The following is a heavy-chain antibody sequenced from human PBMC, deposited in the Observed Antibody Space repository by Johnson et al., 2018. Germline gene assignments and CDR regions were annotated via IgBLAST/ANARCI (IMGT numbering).Heavy chain of an antibody. D-gene: IGHD3-22*01. CDR2: ISYDGSNK. V-gene: IGHV3-30-3*01. J-gene: IGHJ3*02. CDR3: GRVRRIVVVDAAFDI. Sequence: QVQLVETGGGVVQPGRSLRLSCAASGFTFSSYAMYWVRQAPGKGLEWVAVISYDGSNKYYADSVKGRFTVSRDNSKNTLYLQMNSLGAEDTTVYYCGRVRRIVVVDAAFDIWGQGKMVTVSS. CDR1: GFTFSSYA.